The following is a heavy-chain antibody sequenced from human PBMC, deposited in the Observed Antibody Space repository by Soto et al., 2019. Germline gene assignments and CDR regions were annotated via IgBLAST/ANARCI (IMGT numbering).Heavy chain of an antibody. CDR2: IIPIFGTA. D-gene: IGHD3-3*01. Sequence: GASVKVSCKASGGTFSSYAISWVRQAPGQGLEWMGGIIPIFGTANYAQKFQGRVTITADESTSTAYMELSSLRSEDTAVYYCARVHKVLEWSQHTYYYGMDVWGQGATVTVSS. CDR1: GGTFSSYA. CDR3: ARVHKVLEWSQHTYYYGMDV. V-gene: IGHV1-69*13. J-gene: IGHJ6*02.